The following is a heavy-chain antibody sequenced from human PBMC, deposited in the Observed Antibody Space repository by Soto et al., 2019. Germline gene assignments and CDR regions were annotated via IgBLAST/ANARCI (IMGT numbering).Heavy chain of an antibody. D-gene: IGHD3-16*01. CDR1: GGTFSSYA. CDR3: ARAGGRDGYNIFDY. J-gene: IGHJ4*02. CDR2: IIPIFGTA. V-gene: IGHV1-69*13. Sequence: ASVKVSCKASGGTFSSYAISWVRQAPGQGLEWMGGIIPIFGTANYAQKFQGRVTITADESTSTAYMELSSLRSEDTAVYYCARAGGRDGYNIFDYWGQGTLVTVSS.